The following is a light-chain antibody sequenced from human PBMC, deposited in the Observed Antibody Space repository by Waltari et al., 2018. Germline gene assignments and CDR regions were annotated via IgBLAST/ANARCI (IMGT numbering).Light chain of an antibody. J-gene: IGLJ6*01. V-gene: IGLV2-14*03. Sequence: QSALTQPASVSGSPGQSITISCTGTSSDVGGFDLVSWYQQHPGKAPIFMIYDVTKRPSGVSNRFSGSKSGNTASLTIAGLQAEDDADYYCSSYTSSRLNVFGSGTKVTVL. CDR2: DVT. CDR3: SSYTSSRLNV. CDR1: SSDVGGFDL.